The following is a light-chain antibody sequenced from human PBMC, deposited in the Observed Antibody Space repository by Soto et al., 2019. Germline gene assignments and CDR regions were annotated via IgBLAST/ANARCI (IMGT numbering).Light chain of an antibody. CDR2: DAS. Sequence: EIVMTQSPATLSVSPGERVTLSCRASQSVSKKLAWYQQKPGQAPSLLIYDASTRATGIPATFSGSRSGTEFTLTISSLQSEDFAVYYCQQYNNWLFTFGGGTRVEIK. CDR1: QSVSKK. J-gene: IGKJ4*01. CDR3: QQYNNWLFT. V-gene: IGKV3-15*01.